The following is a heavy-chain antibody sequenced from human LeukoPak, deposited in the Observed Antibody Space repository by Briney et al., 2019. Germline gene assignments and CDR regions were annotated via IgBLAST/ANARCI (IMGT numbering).Heavy chain of an antibody. Sequence: GGSLRLSCAASGFTFSSYSMNWVRQAPGKGLEWVSYISSSSSTIYYADSVKGRFTISRDNAKNSLYLQMNSLRAEDTAVYYCARDNLALGDGMDVWGQGTTVTVSS. CDR3: ARDNLALGDGMDV. CDR1: GFTFSSYS. J-gene: IGHJ6*02. V-gene: IGHV3-48*04. CDR2: ISSSSSTI.